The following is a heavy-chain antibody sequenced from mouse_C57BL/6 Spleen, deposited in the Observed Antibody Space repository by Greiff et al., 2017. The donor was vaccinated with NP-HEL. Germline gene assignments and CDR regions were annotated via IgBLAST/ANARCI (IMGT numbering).Heavy chain of an antibody. CDR2: INPNNGGT. D-gene: IGHD2-5*01. V-gene: IGHV1-18*01. CDR3: ARNGYSNPHWYFDV. CDR1: GYTFTDYN. J-gene: IGHJ1*03. Sequence: EVQLQQSGPELVKPGASVKIPCKASGYTFTDYNMDWVKQSHGKSLEWIGDINPNNGGTIYNQKFKGKATLTVDKSSSTAYMELRSLTSEDTAVYYCARNGYSNPHWYFDVWGTGTTVTVSS.